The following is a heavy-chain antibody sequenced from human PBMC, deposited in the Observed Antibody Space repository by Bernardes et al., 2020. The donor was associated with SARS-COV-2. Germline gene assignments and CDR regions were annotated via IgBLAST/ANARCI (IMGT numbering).Heavy chain of an antibody. J-gene: IGHJ4*02. CDR3: ARGELSPPLDY. V-gene: IGHV3-66*02. CDR1: GFTVSRNY. CDR2: IYSGGST. Sequence: GGSLRLSCAASGFTVSRNYMSWVRQAPGKGLEWVSVIYSGGSTYHADSVKGRFTISRDNSKNTLYLQMNSLRAEDTAVYYCARGELSPPLDYWGQGTLVTVSS. D-gene: IGHD3-16*02.